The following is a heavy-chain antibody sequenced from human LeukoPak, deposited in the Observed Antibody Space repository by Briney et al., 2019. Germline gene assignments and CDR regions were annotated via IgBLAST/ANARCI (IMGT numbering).Heavy chain of an antibody. CDR3: AKGHSDYGTGFDL. V-gene: IGHV3-23*01. Sequence: GGSLRLSCAASGFTFTNYAMSRVRQAPRKGLESVSVISGTGAFTYYADSVKGRFTISRDNSKNTLYLQTNSLRAEATTIYYCAKGHSDYGTGFDLWGRGTLVTVSS. J-gene: IGHJ4*02. CDR1: GFTFTNYA. CDR2: ISGTGAFT. D-gene: IGHD4-17*01.